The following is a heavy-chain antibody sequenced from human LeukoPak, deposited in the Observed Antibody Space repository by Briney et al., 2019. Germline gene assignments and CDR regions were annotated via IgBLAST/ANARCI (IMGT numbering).Heavy chain of an antibody. CDR2: ISSSGSTI. V-gene: IGHV3-48*03. D-gene: IGHD2-15*01. CDR1: GFTFSSYE. Sequence: GGSLRLSCAASGFTFSSYEMNWVRQAPGKGLEWVSYISSSGSTIYYADSVKGRFTISRDNAKNTLYLQMNSLRAEDTAVYYCARERDEGLGYCSGGSCYSAWFDPWGQGTLVTVSS. CDR3: ARERDEGLGYCSGGSCYSAWFDP. J-gene: IGHJ5*02.